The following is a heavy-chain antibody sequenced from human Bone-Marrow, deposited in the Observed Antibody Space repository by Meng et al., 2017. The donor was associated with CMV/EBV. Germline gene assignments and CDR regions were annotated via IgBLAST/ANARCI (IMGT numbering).Heavy chain of an antibody. D-gene: IGHD3-3*01. J-gene: IGHJ4*02. CDR1: GFTFRDYY. CDR2: ISSSGSTI. Sequence: GESLKISCAASGFTFRDYYMTWIRQAPGKGLEWVSYISSSGSTIYYADPVQGRFTISRDNANNSLYLLMNSLCAEETAMYCCSRVRDVWRGYYSDYWGQGTLVTVSS. CDR3: SRVRDVWRGYYSDY. V-gene: IGHV3-11*01.